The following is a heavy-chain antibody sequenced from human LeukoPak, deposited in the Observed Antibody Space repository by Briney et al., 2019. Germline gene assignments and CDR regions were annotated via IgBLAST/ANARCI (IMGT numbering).Heavy chain of an antibody. V-gene: IGHV4-39*01. J-gene: IGHJ4*02. Sequence: PSGTLSLTCTVSGGSISSSSYYWGWIRQPPGKGLEWIGSIYYSGSTYYNPSLKSRVTISVDTSKNQFSLKLSSVTAADTAVYYCARSTVTLIDYWGQGTLVTVSS. CDR3: ARSTVTLIDY. D-gene: IGHD4-17*01. CDR2: IYYSGST. CDR1: GGSISSSSYY.